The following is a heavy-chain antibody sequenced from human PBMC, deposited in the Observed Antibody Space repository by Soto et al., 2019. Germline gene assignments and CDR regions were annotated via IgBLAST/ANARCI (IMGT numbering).Heavy chain of an antibody. J-gene: IGHJ2*01. V-gene: IGHV1-3*01. CDR2: INAGNGNT. D-gene: IGHD1-1*01. CDR3: ARLSVWNDDL. Sequence: QVQLVQSGAEVKMPGASVKVSCKASGYTFTNYAIHWVRQAPGQRLEWMGWINAGNGNTKYSQKFQGRVTITRDTSARTADMEMNSLRSEDTAVYYCARLSVWNDDLWGRGTLVSGSS. CDR1: GYTFTNYA.